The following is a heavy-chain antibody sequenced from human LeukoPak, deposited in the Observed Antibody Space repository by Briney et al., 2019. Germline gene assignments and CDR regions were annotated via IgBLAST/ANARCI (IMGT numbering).Heavy chain of an antibody. CDR3: ARDNSIGDRGWWFDP. Sequence: ASVKVSCKASGYTFTSSYLHWVRQAPGQGLEWMGMISPSGASTTYAQKFQGRIIMTRDMSTATDYMELSSLRSEDTAVYYCARDNSIGDRGWWFDPWGQGTLVTVSS. V-gene: IGHV1-46*01. CDR2: ISPSGAST. CDR1: GYTFTSSY. J-gene: IGHJ5*02. D-gene: IGHD4-23*01.